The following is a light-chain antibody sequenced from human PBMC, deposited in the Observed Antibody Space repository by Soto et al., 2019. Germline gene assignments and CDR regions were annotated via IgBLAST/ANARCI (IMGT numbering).Light chain of an antibody. CDR2: WAS. CDR3: QQYYDAPQT. J-gene: IGKJ1*01. Sequence: DIVVTQSPDYLAVSLGERATINCKSSQSVLYSSNNKNYLAWYQQKPGQPPKLLIYWASTRESGVPDRFSGSGSGTDFTLTISSLQAEDVAVYYCQQYYDAPQTFGQGTNVEI. V-gene: IGKV4-1*01. CDR1: QSVLYSSNNKNY.